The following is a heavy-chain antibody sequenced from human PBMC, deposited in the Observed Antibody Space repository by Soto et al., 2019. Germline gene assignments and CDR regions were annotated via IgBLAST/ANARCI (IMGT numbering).Heavy chain of an antibody. CDR2: IYYNGST. Sequence: QVQLQESGPGLVKPSQTLSLTCTVSGGSISIGGYYWSWIRQHPGKGLEWFGYIYYNGSTHYNPSLKSRITISVDTSKNHFSLNLSSVIAADTAVYYCARGWGSSSYYKPFDIWGQGTRVTVSS. D-gene: IGHD2-2*02. CDR1: GGSISIGGYY. CDR3: ARGWGSSSYYKPFDI. V-gene: IGHV4-31*03. J-gene: IGHJ3*02.